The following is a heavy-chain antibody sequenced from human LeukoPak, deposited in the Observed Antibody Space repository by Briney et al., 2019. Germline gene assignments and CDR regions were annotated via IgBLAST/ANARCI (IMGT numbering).Heavy chain of an antibody. CDR1: GGPISSSPYY. V-gene: IGHV4-39*01. CDR3: ARQWYSSGWYGD. D-gene: IGHD6-19*01. J-gene: IGHJ4*02. CDR2: IHYSGST. Sequence: ETPCLTCSVSGGPISSSPYYWGWIRQSPGKGLEWIGNIHYSGSTHYNPSLKRRLTISVDTSKNLFSLKLTSVTAADTAIYYCARQWYSSGWYGDWGQGTLVSVSS.